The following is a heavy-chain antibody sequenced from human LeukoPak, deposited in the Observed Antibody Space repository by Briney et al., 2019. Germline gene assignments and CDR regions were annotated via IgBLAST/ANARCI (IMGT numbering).Heavy chain of an antibody. J-gene: IGHJ2*01. Sequence: GGSLRLSCAASGFTFSSYSMNWVRQAPGKGLEWVSSISSSSSYIYYADSVKGRFTISRDNAKNSLYPQMNSLRAEDTAVYYCAREPEYGDYGLGWYFDLWGRGTLVTVSS. V-gene: IGHV3-21*01. CDR1: GFTFSSYS. D-gene: IGHD4-17*01. CDR2: ISSSSSYI. CDR3: AREPEYGDYGLGWYFDL.